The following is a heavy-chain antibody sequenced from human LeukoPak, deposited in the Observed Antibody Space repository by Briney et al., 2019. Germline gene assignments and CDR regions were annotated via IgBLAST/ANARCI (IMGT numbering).Heavy chain of an antibody. V-gene: IGHV3-21*01. CDR3: ARNYDILTGYYRAIDY. J-gene: IGHJ4*02. D-gene: IGHD3-9*01. CDR2: ISSSSSYI. CDR1: GFTFSSYS. Sequence: PGGSLRLSCAASGFTFSSYSMNWVRQAPGKGLEWVSSISSSSSYIYYADSVKGRFTISRDNPKNSLYLQMNSLRAEDTAVYYCARNYDILTGYYRAIDYWGQGTLVTVSS.